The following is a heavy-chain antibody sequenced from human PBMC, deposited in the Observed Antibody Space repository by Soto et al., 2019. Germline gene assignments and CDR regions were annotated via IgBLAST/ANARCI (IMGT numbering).Heavy chain of an antibody. CDR3: ASQSDDYGDFDY. CDR2: IYHSGST. CDR1: GGSISSSNW. J-gene: IGHJ4*02. D-gene: IGHD4-17*01. Sequence: SETLSLTCAVSGGSISSSNWWSWVRQPPGKGLEWIGEIYHSGSTNYNPSLKSRVTISVDKSKNQFSLKLSSVTAADTAVYYCASQSDDYGDFDYWGQGTLVTAPQ. V-gene: IGHV4-4*02.